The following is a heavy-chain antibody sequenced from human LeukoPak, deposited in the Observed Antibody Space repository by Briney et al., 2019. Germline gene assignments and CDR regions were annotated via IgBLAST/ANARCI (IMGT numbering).Heavy chain of an antibody. Sequence: SETLSLTCSVYSGSFSGYYWSWIRQPPGKWLEWIGEINHSGSTNYNPSLKSRVTISVDTSKNQFSLKLSSVTAADTAVYYCARKGGLYRPYNWFDPWGQGTLVTVSS. V-gene: IGHV4-34*01. J-gene: IGHJ5*02. CDR3: ARKGGLYRPYNWFDP. D-gene: IGHD3-16*02. CDR2: INHSGST. CDR1: SGSFSGYY.